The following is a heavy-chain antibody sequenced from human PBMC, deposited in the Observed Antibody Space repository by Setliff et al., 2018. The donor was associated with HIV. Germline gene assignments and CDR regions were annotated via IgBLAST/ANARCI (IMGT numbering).Heavy chain of an antibody. CDR2: VNHSGGT. CDR3: ARRILRSAFDF. D-gene: IGHD2-15*01. CDR1: GGSFSTSY. J-gene: IGHJ4*01. Sequence: SETLSLTCAVYGGSFSTSYWSWIRQSPGKRLEWLGEVNHSGGTNYNPSLKRRLIISSDASKNQFSLRLKSVTAADTAVYFCARRILRSAFDFWGHGTLVTVSS. V-gene: IGHV4-34*01.